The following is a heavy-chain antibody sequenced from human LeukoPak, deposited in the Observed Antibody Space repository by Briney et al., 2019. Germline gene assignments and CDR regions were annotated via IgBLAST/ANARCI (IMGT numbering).Heavy chain of an antibody. V-gene: IGHV1-58*02. CDR1: GFTFTSSA. CDR3: GATARNYCDSRLYYYYGMDV. CDR2: IVVGSGNK. D-gene: IGHD4-17*01. J-gene: IGHJ6*02. Sequence: TSVKVSCKASGFTFTSSAMQWVRQARGQRLERIGWIVVGSGNKNYAQKFQERGTITRDMSTSTAYQEMSSLRSEDKAVYYCGATARNYCDSRLYYYYGMDVWGQGTTVTVSS.